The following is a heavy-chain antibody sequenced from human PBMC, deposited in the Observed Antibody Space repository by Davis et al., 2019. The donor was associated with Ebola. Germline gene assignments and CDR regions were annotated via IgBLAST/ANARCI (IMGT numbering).Heavy chain of an antibody. CDR2: IDTSGSTI. Sequence: PGGSLRLSCAASGFTFSDHYMSWIPQAPGKGLEWVSYIDTSGSTILYADSVKGRFTISRDNAKNSLSLQMNSLRAEDTAVYYCARVFWQLVDGMDVWGQGTTVTVSS. CDR3: ARVFWQLVDGMDV. D-gene: IGHD6-6*01. CDR1: GFTFSDHY. V-gene: IGHV3-11*01. J-gene: IGHJ6*02.